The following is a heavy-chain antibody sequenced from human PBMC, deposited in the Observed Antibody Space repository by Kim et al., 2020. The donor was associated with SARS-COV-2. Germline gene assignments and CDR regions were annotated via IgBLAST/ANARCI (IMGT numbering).Heavy chain of an antibody. D-gene: IGHD3-16*01. Sequence: GGSLRLSCAASGFNLSIYSMAWVRQSPGKGLEWISFIKSSKSVKLYGDSVKGRFTTSRDNANNSLYLHMSSLRGEDTAVYYCASEVYGLGGDWFDRWGQGPPVTVPS. V-gene: IGHV3-48*01. CDR3: ASEVYGLGGDWFDR. CDR2: IKSSKSVK. J-gene: IGHJ5*02. CDR1: GFNLSIYS.